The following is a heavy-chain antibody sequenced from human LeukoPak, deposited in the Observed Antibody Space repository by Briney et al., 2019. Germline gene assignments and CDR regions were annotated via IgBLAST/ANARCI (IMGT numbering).Heavy chain of an antibody. J-gene: IGHJ5*02. V-gene: IGHV4-61*01. CDR3: ARLGYMARGWFDP. CDR2: IYYSGST. D-gene: IGHD3-10*01. CDR1: GGSISSSSYY. Sequence: SETLSLTCSVSGGSISSSSYYWSWIRQPPGKGLEWIGYIYYSGSTNYNPSLKSRVTISVDTSKNQFSLKLSSVTAADTAVYYCARLGYMARGWFDPWGQGTLVTVSS.